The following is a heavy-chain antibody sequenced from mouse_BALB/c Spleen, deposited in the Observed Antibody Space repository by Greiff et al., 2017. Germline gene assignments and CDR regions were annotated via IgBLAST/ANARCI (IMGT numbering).Heavy chain of an antibody. CDR3: TRDPDWDGAY. J-gene: IGHJ3*01. CDR2: ISSGGSYT. V-gene: IGHV5-6-4*01. CDR1: GFTFSSYT. D-gene: IGHD4-1*01. Sequence: EVNVVESGGGLVKPGGSLKLSCAASGFTFSSYTMSWVRQTPEKRLEWVATISSGGSYTYYPDSVKGRFTISRDNAKNTLYLQMSSLKSEDTAMYYCTRDPDWDGAYWGQGTLVTVSA.